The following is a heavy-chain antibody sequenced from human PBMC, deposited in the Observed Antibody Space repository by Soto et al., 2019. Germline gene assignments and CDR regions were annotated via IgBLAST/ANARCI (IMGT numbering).Heavy chain of an antibody. CDR1: GGSVSSGSFY. D-gene: IGHD5-18*01. V-gene: IGHV4-61*01. J-gene: IGHJ4*02. CDR3: ARDFVEMDTINRADS. CDR2: IHYTGIS. Sequence: QVQLQESGPGLVKPSETLSLTCTVSGGSVSSGSFYWSWIRQSPGKGLEWIGYIHYTGISNHNPSLKSRVTISVDTSKNQFSLRLSSVTAADTAVYYCARDFVEMDTINRADSWGQGTLVTVSS.